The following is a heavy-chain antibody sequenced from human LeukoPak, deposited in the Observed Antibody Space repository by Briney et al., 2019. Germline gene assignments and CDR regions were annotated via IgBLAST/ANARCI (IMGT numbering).Heavy chain of an antibody. V-gene: IGHV4-39*01. CDR3: ASKPHASGC. CDR2: IYYSGST. Sequence: SETLSLTCSVSGGSISSSSYYWGWIRQPPGKGLEWIGTIYYSGSTYYNPSLKSRVTMSIDTSKNQFSLKLSSVTAADTAVYYCASKPHASGCWGQGTLVTVSP. D-gene: IGHD3-10*01. J-gene: IGHJ4*02. CDR1: GGSISSSSYY.